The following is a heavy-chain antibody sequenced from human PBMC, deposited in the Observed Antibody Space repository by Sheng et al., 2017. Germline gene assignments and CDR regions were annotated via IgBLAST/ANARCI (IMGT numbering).Heavy chain of an antibody. D-gene: IGHD5-12*01. CDR3: AREREDGYHSAFEI. Sequence: QVQLVQSGAEVKKPATSMTVSCKSFGGNFINSAFNWVRQAPGQGLEWMGGIIPVLLLVDYGEKFQDRITITADTSTNTVYLELSSLTSDDTAVYYCAREREDGYHSAFEIWGQGTLVTVSS. CDR2: IIPVLLLV. CDR1: GGNFINSA. J-gene: IGHJ3*02. V-gene: IGHV1-69*10.